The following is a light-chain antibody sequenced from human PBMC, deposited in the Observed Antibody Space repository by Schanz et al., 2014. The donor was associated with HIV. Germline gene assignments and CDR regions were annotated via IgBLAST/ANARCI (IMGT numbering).Light chain of an antibody. Sequence: QSALAQPASVSGSPGQSITISCTGTSNDVGTTDRVSWYQQHPDKAPKLMIYEVSERPPGVSSRFSGSKSANTASLTISGLQAEDEADYYCCSYTTTSTYVFGAGTKLTV. CDR3: CSYTTTSTYV. V-gene: IGLV2-14*02. J-gene: IGLJ1*01. CDR1: SNDVGTTDR. CDR2: EVS.